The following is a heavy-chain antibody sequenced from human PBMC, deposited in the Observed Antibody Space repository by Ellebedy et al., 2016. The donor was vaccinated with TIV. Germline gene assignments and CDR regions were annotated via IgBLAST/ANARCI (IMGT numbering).Heavy chain of an antibody. CDR1: GDSISSPTYY. J-gene: IGHJ4*02. CDR2: ISHSGNS. V-gene: IGHV4-39*01. Sequence: MPSETLSLTCFVSGDSISSPTYYWGWIRQPPGKGLEWIGMISHSGNSFYNPSHKRLFTISVDSSKTQFSLKLSSVTAADTAVYYCMRLMINSSSWVWGQGTLVSVSS. D-gene: IGHD6-13*01. CDR3: MRLMINSSSWV.